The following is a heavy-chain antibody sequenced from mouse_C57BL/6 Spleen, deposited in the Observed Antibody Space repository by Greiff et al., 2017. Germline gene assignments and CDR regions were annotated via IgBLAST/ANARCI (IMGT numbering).Heavy chain of an antibody. Sequence: EVKLMESGGGLVKPGGSLKLSCAASGFTFSDYGMHWVRQAPEKGLEWVAYISSGSSTIYYADTVKGRFTISRDNAKNTLFLQMTSLRSEDTAMYYCARRELRYAMDYWGQGTSVTVSS. CDR2: ISSGSSTI. V-gene: IGHV5-17*01. CDR1: GFTFSDYG. D-gene: IGHD4-1*01. J-gene: IGHJ4*01. CDR3: ARRELRYAMDY.